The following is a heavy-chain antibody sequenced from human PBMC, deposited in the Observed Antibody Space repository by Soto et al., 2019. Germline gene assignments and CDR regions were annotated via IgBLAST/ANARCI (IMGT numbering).Heavy chain of an antibody. CDR3: AKDDVSGDCLWLLSA. CDR1: GFSFNKYA. CDR2: ITGSGSSI. J-gene: IGHJ5*02. D-gene: IGHD2-21*02. V-gene: IGHV3-23*01. Sequence: DVQLLESGGGLVQPGGSLKLSGVASGFSFNKYAMIWVRQAPGKGQEWVSGITGSGSSIQYTASVKGRCTISSDNSKNTVYLQMAYLRAEDTAMYYCAKDDVSGDCLWLLSAWGQGTPVTVS.